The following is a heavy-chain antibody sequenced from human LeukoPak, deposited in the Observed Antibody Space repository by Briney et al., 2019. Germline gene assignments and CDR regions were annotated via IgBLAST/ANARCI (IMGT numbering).Heavy chain of an antibody. CDR3: ARGLWFGEGLVY. Sequence: SETLSLTCAVYGGSFSGYYWSWIRQPPGKGLEWIGYIYYSGSTNYNPSLKSRVTISVDTSKNQFSLKLSSVTAADTAVYYCARGLWFGEGLVYWGQGTLVTVSS. CDR2: IYYSGST. CDR1: GGSFSGYY. J-gene: IGHJ4*02. D-gene: IGHD3-10*01. V-gene: IGHV4-59*01.